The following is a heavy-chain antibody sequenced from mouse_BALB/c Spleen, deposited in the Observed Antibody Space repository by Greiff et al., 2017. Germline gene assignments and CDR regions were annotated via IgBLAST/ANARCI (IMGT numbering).Heavy chain of an antibody. CDR2: IWAGGST. CDR1: GFSLTSYG. CDR3: ATLYDGYLTFAY. J-gene: IGHJ3*01. Sequence: QVQLQQSGPGLVAPSQSLSITCTVSGFSLTSYGVHWVRQPPGKGLEWLGVIWAGGSTNYNSALMSRLSISKDNSKSQVFLKMNSLQTDDTAMYYCATLYDGYLTFAYWGQGTLVTVSA. D-gene: IGHD2-3*01. V-gene: IGHV2-9*02.